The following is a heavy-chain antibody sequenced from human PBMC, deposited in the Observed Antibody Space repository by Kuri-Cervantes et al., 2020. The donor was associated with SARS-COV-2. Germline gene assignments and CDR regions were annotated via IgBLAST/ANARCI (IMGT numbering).Heavy chain of an antibody. J-gene: IGHJ6*03. CDR1: GGSISSSSYY. Sequence: SETLSLTCTVSGGSISSSSYYWGWIRQPPGKGLEWIGSIYYSGSTYYNLSLKSRVTISVDTSKNQFSLKLSSVTAADTAVYYCAVYSSSPYYYYMDVWGKGTTVTVSS. D-gene: IGHD6-13*01. V-gene: IGHV4-39*07. CDR3: AVYSSSPYYYYMDV. CDR2: IYYSGST.